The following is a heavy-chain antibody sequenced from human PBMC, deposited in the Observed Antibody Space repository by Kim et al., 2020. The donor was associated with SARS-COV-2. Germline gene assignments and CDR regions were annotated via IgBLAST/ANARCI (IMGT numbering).Heavy chain of an antibody. V-gene: IGHV4-59*01. CDR1: GGSTSSYY. CDR2: IYHSGRT. Sequence: SETLSLTCTVSGGSTSSYYWSWLRQPPGKELEWIGFIYHSGRTIYNPSLKSRVTISVDTSKNQLSLKLRSVTAADTAVYHCARDQGGSYESYYFDYLGQG. J-gene: IGHJ4*02. CDR3: ARDQGGSYESYYFDY. D-gene: IGHD1-26*01.